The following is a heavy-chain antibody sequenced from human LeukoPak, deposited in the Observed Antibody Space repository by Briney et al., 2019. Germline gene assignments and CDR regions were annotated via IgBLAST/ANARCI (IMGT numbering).Heavy chain of an antibody. CDR3: ARDDSGISSAFDY. Sequence: GGSLRLSCEASGFSFPYGMSWVRQAPGKGLEWVSGITNSGENTYYADPVKGRFTISRDNAKNSLYLQMNSLRAEDTAVYYCARDDSGISSAFDYWGHGTLVTVSS. V-gene: IGHV3-21*01. CDR2: ITNSGENT. J-gene: IGHJ4*01. D-gene: IGHD3-10*01. CDR1: GFSFPYG.